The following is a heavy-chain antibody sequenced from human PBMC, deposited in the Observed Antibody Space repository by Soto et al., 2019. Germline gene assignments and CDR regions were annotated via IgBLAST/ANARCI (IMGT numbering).Heavy chain of an antibody. CDR2: ISGSGSTI. CDR3: ARNQIAYGSGSDY. V-gene: IGHV3-11*01. CDR1: GFTFSDYY. J-gene: IGHJ4*02. D-gene: IGHD3-10*01. Sequence: GGSLRLSCAASGFTFSDYYMSWIRQAPGKGLEWVSYISGSGSTIYYADSVKGRFTISKDNAKNSLYLEMNSLRAEDTAVYYCARNQIAYGSGSDYWGQGTLVTVSS.